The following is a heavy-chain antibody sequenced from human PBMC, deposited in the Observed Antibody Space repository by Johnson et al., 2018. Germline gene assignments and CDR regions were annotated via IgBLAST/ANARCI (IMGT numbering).Heavy chain of an antibody. CDR3: AREGGWGLRGDGAFAI. CDR2: INWNGGST. Sequence: VQLVQSGGGVVRPGGSLRLSCAASGFTFDDYGMSWVRQAPGKGLEWVSGINWNGGSTGYADSVKGRFTISRDNAENSLYLQMNSLRAGDTALDYCAREGGWGLRGDGAFAIWGQGTMVTVSS. J-gene: IGHJ3*02. D-gene: IGHD1-26*01. CDR1: GFTFDDYG. V-gene: IGHV3-20*04.